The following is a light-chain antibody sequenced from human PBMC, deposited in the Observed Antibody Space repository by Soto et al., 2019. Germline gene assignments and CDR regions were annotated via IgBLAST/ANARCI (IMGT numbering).Light chain of an antibody. CDR2: DAS. Sequence: EIACTQSPGTLSLSTGERATLSCRASQSVSSSYLAWYQQKPGQAPRLLIYDASNRATGIPARFSGSGSGTDFTLTISSLESEDFAIYYCQQRINWPTLGQGTRLEIK. CDR1: QSVSSSY. CDR3: QQRINWPT. V-gene: IGKV3D-20*02. J-gene: IGKJ5*01.